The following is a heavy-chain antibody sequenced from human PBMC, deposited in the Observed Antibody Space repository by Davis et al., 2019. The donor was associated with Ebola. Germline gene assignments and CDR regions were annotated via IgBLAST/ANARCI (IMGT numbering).Heavy chain of an antibody. CDR1: GYTFTSYW. Sequence: GESLKISCKGSGYTFTSYWVAWVRQVPGKGLEWMGSIYPGDSETRYSPSFQGQVTISGDKSISTAYLQWSSLKASDTAMYYCARHRPYGDYALDYWGQGTLVTVSS. CDR3: ARHRPYGDYALDY. CDR2: IYPGDSET. D-gene: IGHD4-17*01. V-gene: IGHV5-51*01. J-gene: IGHJ4*02.